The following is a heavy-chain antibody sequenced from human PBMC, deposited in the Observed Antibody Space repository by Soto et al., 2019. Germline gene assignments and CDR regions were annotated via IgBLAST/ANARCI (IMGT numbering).Heavy chain of an antibody. CDR3: AKDGGRVCSGGSCYYFDY. CDR1: GFTFDDYA. V-gene: IGHV3-9*01. CDR2: ISWNSGSI. Sequence: EVQLVESGGGLVQPGRSLRLSCAASGFTFDDYAMHWVRQAPGKGLEWVSGISWNSGSIGYADSVKGRFTISRDNAKNSLYLQMNSLRAEDTALYYCAKDGGRVCSGGSCYYFDYWGQGTLVTVSS. J-gene: IGHJ4*02. D-gene: IGHD2-15*01.